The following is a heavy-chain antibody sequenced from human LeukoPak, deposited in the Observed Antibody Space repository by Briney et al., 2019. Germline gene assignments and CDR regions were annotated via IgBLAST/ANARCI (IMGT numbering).Heavy chain of an antibody. CDR3: ARDYAAAGTFDI. CDR2: IYYSGST. V-gene: IGHV4-39*07. Sequence: SETLSLTCTVSGGSISSSSYYWGWIRQPPGKGLEWIGSIYYSGSTYYNPSLKSRVTISVDTSKNQFSLKLSSVTAADTAVYYCARDYAAAGTFDIWGQGTMVTVSS. CDR1: GGSISSSSYY. D-gene: IGHD6-13*01. J-gene: IGHJ3*02.